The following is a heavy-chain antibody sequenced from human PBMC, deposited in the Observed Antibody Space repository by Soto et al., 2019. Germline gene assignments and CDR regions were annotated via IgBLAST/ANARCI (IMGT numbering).Heavy chain of an antibody. CDR1: GFTYDDYG. J-gene: IGHJ4*02. CDR2: INWNGGST. Sequence: EVQLVESGGGVVRPGGSLRLSCVASGFTYDDYGMSWVRQAPGKGLEWVSGINWNGGSTGYADSVKGRFTISRDNAMNALYLQLNSLRAEDTALYYCATLGYYYGSGREGYWGQGTLVTVSS. V-gene: IGHV3-20*04. D-gene: IGHD3-10*01. CDR3: ATLGYYYGSGREGY.